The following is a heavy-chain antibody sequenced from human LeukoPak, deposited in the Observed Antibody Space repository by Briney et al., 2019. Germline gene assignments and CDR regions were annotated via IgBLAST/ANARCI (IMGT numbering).Heavy chain of an antibody. CDR2: ISSSSSYI. Sequence: PGGSLRLSCAASGFTFSSYSMNWVRQAPGKGLEWVSSISSSSSYIYYADSVKGRFTISRDNAKNSLYLQMNSLRAEDTAVYYCARDINYYYDSSGYIDYWGQGTLVTVSS. J-gene: IGHJ4*02. D-gene: IGHD3-22*01. V-gene: IGHV3-21*04. CDR3: ARDINYYYDSSGYIDY. CDR1: GFTFSSYS.